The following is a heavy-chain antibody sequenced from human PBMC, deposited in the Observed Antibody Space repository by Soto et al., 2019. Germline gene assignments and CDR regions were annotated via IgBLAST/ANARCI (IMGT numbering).Heavy chain of an antibody. Sequence: RHRCTASGFNFSSLAMSWVSQAPGKGLEWVSAISGSGGSTYYADSVKGRFTISRDNSKNTLYLQMNSLGAEDTAVYYCAKGLYDAFDIWGQGTLGTV. V-gene: IGHV3-23*01. CDR3: AKGLYDAFDI. CDR1: GFNFSSLA. CDR2: ISGSGGST. J-gene: IGHJ3*02.